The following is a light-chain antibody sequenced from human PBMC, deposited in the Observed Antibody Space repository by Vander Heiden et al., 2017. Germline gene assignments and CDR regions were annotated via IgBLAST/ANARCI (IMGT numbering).Light chain of an antibody. J-gene: IGKJ2*01. CDR2: DAS. V-gene: IGKV3-11*01. CDR1: QSVSSY. Sequence: IVLTQSPATLSFSPGERPTLSCRASQSVSSYLAWYQQKHGQAPRLLIYDASNRATGIPARFSGSGSGTDFTLTISSLEPEDVAVYYCQQRSNWPPYTFGQGTKLEIK. CDR3: QQRSNWPPYT.